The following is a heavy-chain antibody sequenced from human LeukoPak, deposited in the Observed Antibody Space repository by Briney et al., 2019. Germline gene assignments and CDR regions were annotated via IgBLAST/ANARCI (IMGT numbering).Heavy chain of an antibody. CDR3: VRESSGDYGFGY. D-gene: IGHD4-17*01. J-gene: IGHJ4*02. V-gene: IGHV3-30*04. CDR1: GFTFSSCA. CDR2: ISYDGSNK. Sequence: GGSLRLSCAASGFTFSSCAMHWVRQAPGKGLEWVAVISYDGSNKYYADSVKGRFTISRDNSKNTLYLRMNSLRAEDTAVYYCVRESSGDYGFGYWGQGTLVTVSS.